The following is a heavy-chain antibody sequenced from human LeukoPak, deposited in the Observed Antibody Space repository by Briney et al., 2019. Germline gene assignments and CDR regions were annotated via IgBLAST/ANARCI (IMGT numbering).Heavy chain of an antibody. Sequence: ASVKVSCKASGGTFSSYAISWVRQAPGQGLEWMGGIIPIFGTANYAQKFQGRVTITTDESTSTAYMELSSLRSEDTAVYYCARDRDYGDYGGWFDPWGQGTLVTVSS. V-gene: IGHV1-69*05. D-gene: IGHD4-17*01. CDR2: IIPIFGTA. J-gene: IGHJ5*02. CDR1: GGTFSSYA. CDR3: ARDRDYGDYGGWFDP.